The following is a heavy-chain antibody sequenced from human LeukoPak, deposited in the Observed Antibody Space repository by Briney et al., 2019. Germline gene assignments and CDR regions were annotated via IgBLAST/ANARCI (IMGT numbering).Heavy chain of an antibody. CDR2: IWYDGSNK. V-gene: IGHV3-33*01. CDR1: GFTFGVSG. D-gene: IGHD5-24*01. CDR3: ARGDDQRGMDV. J-gene: IGHJ6*02. Sequence: GGSLRLSCAVSGFTFGVSGMHWVRQAPGKGLEWVAFIWYDGSNKYYADSVKGRFTISRDNSKNTLYLQMNSLRAEDTAMYYCARGDDQRGMDVWAKGPRSPSP.